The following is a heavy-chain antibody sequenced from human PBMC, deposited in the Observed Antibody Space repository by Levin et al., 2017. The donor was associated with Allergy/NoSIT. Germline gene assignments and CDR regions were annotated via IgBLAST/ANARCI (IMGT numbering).Heavy chain of an antibody. CDR3: AKVGVEEGIDYYYYYYYMDG. J-gene: IGHJ6*03. Sequence: GESLKISCAASGFTFSDHYMDWVRQAPGKGLEWVGRSRNKANSYTTEYAASVKGRFTISRDDSKNSLYLQMNSLKTEDTAVYYCAKVGVEEGIDYYYYYYYMDGWGKGTTVTVSS. CDR1: GFTFSDHY. CDR2: SRNKANSYTT. V-gene: IGHV3-72*01. D-gene: IGHD3-16*01.